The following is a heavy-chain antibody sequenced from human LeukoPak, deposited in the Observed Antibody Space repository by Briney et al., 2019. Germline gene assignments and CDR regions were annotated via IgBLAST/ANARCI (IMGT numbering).Heavy chain of an antibody. CDR1: GFPFSSYT. CDR2: ISSSSSYI. Sequence: GGSLRLSCAASGFPFSSYTMNWVRQAPGKGLEWVSSISSSSSYIYYADSVKGRFTISRDNSKNTLYLQMNSLRAEDTAVYYCARDGRLYGDYIDYWGQGTLVTVSS. V-gene: IGHV3-21*01. J-gene: IGHJ4*02. CDR3: ARDGRLYGDYIDY. D-gene: IGHD4-17*01.